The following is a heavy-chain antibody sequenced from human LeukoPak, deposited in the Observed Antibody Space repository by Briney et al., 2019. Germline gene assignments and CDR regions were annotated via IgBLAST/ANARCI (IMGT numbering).Heavy chain of an antibody. J-gene: IGHJ6*02. CDR1: GGSISSYY. Sequence: SETLSLTCTVSGGSISSYYWSWIRQPPGKGLEWIGYIYYSGSTNYNPSLKSRLTISVDTSKNQVSLKLSSLTAADTAVYYCASSTHSSWGQYYYGLDVWGQGTTVTVSS. V-gene: IGHV4-59*08. CDR2: IYYSGST. CDR3: ASSTHSSWGQYYYGLDV. D-gene: IGHD6-13*01.